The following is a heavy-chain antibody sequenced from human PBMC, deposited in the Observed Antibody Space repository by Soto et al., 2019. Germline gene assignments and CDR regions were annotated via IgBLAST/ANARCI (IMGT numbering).Heavy chain of an antibody. J-gene: IGHJ3*02. V-gene: IGHV3-15*07. CDR1: GFTFSNAW. Sequence: EVQLVESGGGLVKPGGSLRLSCAASGFTFSNAWMNWVRQAPGKGLEWVGRIKSKTDGGTTDYAAPVKGRFTISRDDSKNTLYLQMNSLKTEDTAVYYCTTDYYYDSRGYPEQGAFDIWGQGTMVTVSS. CDR3: TTDYYYDSRGYPEQGAFDI. D-gene: IGHD3-22*01. CDR2: IKSKTDGGTT.